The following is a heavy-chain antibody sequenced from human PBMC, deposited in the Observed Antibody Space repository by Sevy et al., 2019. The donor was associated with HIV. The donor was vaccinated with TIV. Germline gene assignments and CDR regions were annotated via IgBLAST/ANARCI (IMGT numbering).Heavy chain of an antibody. CDR3: ARDLGYYCGMDV. CDR1: GFTFSSYA. Sequence: GGSLRLSCAASGFTFSSYAMHWVRQAPGKGLEWVAVISYDGSNKYYADSVKGRFTISRDNSKNTLYLQMNSLRAEDTAVYYCARDLGYYCGMDVWGQGTTVTVSS. CDR2: ISYDGSNK. V-gene: IGHV3-30-3*01. J-gene: IGHJ6*02.